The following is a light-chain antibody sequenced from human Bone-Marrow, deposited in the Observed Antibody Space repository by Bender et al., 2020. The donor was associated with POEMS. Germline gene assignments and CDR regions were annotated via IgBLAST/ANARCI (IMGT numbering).Light chain of an antibody. CDR3: YSTGNSGDHEV. V-gene: IGLV3-10*01. CDR1: ALPEKY. J-gene: IGLJ3*02. CDR2: EDT. Sequence: SSELTQPPSVSVYPGQTARITCSGDALPEKYAYWYQQKSGRAPVLVIYEDTKRPSGIPERFSGSSSGTMATLAISGGQVEDDADSYCYSTGNSGDHEVFGGGTKLTVL.